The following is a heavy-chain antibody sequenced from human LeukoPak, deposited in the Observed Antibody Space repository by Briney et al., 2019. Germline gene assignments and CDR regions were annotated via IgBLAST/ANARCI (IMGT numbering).Heavy chain of an antibody. CDR2: INHSGST. V-gene: IGHV4-34*01. CDR3: ARPYDSSGYYNAFDI. D-gene: IGHD3-22*01. J-gene: IGHJ3*02. CDR1: GGHIDSVY. Sequence: SETLSLTCSVSGGHIDSVYWNWIRQPPGKGLEWIGEINHSGSTNYNPSLKSRVTISVDTSKNQFSLKLSSVTAADTAVYCCARPYDSSGYYNAFDIWGQGTMVTVSS.